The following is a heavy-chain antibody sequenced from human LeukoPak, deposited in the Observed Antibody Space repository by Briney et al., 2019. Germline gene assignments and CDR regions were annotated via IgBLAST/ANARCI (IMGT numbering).Heavy chain of an antibody. CDR1: GFTFSNYA. CDR3: ASEGVVGPVAHFDY. Sequence: GESLRLSCAVSGFTFSNYAMNWIRQAPGKGLEWVSSIDAGSYTYYAGSVKGRFTISRDNAKNLLYLQMNSLRVEDTAVYYCASEGVVGPVAHFDYWGQGALVTVSS. V-gene: IGHV3-21*01. D-gene: IGHD1-26*01. CDR2: IDAGSYT. J-gene: IGHJ4*02.